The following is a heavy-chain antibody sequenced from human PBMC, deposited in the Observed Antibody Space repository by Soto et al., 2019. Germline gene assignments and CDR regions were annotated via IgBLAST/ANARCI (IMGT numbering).Heavy chain of an antibody. CDR3: ARDILWFGELSPVDY. Sequence: EVQLVESGGGLVKPGGSLRLSCAASGFTFSSYSMNWVRQAPWKGLEWVSSISSSSSYIYYADSVKGRFTISRDNAKNSLYLQMNSLRAEDTAVYYCARDILWFGELSPVDYWGQGTLVIVSS. CDR1: GFTFSSYS. D-gene: IGHD3-10*01. J-gene: IGHJ4*02. CDR2: ISSSSSYI. V-gene: IGHV3-21*01.